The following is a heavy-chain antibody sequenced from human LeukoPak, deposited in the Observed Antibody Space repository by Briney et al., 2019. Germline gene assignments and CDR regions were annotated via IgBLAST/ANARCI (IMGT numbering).Heavy chain of an antibody. V-gene: IGHV3-23*01. J-gene: IGHJ4*02. CDR3: AKDLFDRVVGATPPDY. Sequence: QPGASLRLSCAASGFTFSSYAMSWVRQAPGKGLEWVSAISGSGGSTYYADSVKGRFTISRDNSKNTLYLPMNSLRAEDTAVYYCAKDLFDRVVGATPPDYWGQGTLVTVSS. CDR2: ISGSGGST. CDR1: GFTFSSYA. D-gene: IGHD1-26*01.